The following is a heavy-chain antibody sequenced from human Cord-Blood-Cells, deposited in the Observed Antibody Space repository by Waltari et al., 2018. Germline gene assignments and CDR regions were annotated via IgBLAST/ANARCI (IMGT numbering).Heavy chain of an antibody. CDR1: GGTFSSYA. V-gene: IGHV1-69*01. J-gene: IGHJ4*02. Sequence: QVQLVQSGAEVKKPGSSVRVSCKASGGTFSSYATSWVRQARGQGLEWMGWIIPIFGTANYAQKFQGRVTITADESTSTAYMELSSLRSEDTAVYYCARGGANYDFWSGYYDYWGQGTLVTVSS. D-gene: IGHD3-3*01. CDR2: IIPIFGTA. CDR3: ARGGANYDFWSGYYDY.